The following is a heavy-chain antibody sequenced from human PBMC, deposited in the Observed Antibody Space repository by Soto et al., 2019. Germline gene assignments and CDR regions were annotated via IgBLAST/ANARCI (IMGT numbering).Heavy chain of an antibody. CDR3: ARRGGVLSEGWGYFDY. CDR1: GFTFSGYT. CDR2: IIGSGGAT. V-gene: IGHV3-23*01. Sequence: GGSLRLSCAASGFTFSGYTMTWVRQAPGKGLEWVSAIIGSGGATNYADSVKGRFTISRDNSKNTLYLQMNSLRVEDTAVYYCARRGGVLSEGWGYFDYWGQGTLVTVSS. J-gene: IGHJ4*02. D-gene: IGHD3-16*01.